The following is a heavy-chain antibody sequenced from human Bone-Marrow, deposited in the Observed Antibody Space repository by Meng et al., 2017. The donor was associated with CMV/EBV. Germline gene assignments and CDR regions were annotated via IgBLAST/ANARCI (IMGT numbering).Heavy chain of an antibody. CDR1: GYTFTSYA. CDR3: AIPTYDFWSGYSSFDY. D-gene: IGHD3-3*01. Sequence: ASVKVSCKASGYTFTSYAMHWVRQAPGQRLEWMGWSNAGNGNTKYSQEFQGRVTITRDTSASTVYMELSSLRSEDTAVYYCAIPTYDFWSGYSSFDYWVQGTLVTVSS. V-gene: IGHV1-3*02. CDR2: SNAGNGNT. J-gene: IGHJ4*02.